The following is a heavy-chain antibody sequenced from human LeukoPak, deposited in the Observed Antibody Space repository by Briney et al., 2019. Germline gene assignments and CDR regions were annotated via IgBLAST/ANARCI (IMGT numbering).Heavy chain of an antibody. V-gene: IGHV1-18*01. CDR1: GYTFTSYG. Sequence: ASVKVSCKASGYTFTSYGISWVRQAPGQGLEWMGWISANDGNTDYPQKLQGRVTITRDTSASTVYMELSSLRSEDTTVYYCARGGAAAGAAEYFQHWGQGTLVTVSS. CDR2: ISANDGNT. D-gene: IGHD6-13*01. J-gene: IGHJ1*01. CDR3: ARGGAAAGAAEYFQH.